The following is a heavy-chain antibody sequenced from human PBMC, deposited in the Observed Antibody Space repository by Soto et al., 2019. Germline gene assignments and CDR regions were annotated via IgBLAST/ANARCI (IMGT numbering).Heavy chain of an antibody. Sequence: TSETLSLTCAVDGGSFSGYYWSWIRQPPGKGLEWIGEINHSGSTNYNPSLKSRVTISVDTSKNQFSLKLSSVTAADTAVYYCARGTRGDHDILTGYQYFQHWGQGTLVT. CDR3: ARGTRGDHDILTGYQYFQH. J-gene: IGHJ1*01. V-gene: IGHV4-34*01. CDR2: INHSGST. D-gene: IGHD3-9*01. CDR1: GGSFSGYY.